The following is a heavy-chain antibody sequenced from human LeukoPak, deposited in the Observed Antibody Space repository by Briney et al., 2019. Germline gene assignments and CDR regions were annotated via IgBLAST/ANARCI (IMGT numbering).Heavy chain of an antibody. CDR1: GYTFTGYY. V-gene: IGHV1-2*02. CDR2: INSNSGGT. CDR3: ARVLGDCVWGSYRPYYFDY. J-gene: IGHJ4*02. D-gene: IGHD3-16*02. Sequence: ASVKVSCKASGYTFTGYYMHWVRQAPGQRLEWMGWINSNSGGTDYAQKFQGRVTMTRDTSISTAYMELSRLRSDDTAVYYCARVLGDCVWGSYRPYYFDYWGQGTLVTVSS.